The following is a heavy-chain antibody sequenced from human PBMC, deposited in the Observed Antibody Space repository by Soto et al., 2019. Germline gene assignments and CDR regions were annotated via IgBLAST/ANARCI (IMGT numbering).Heavy chain of an antibody. Sequence: EVQLVESGGGLVQPGGSLRLSCTTSGFIFSDHYMDWVRQAPGKGLEWVARVESRAKRYNTQYARSVTGRFVISRDDSENTVYLQMNSLKADDTAVYFCARDARGLGDYWGQGTLVTVSS. V-gene: IGHV3-72*01. CDR1: GFIFSDHY. J-gene: IGHJ4*02. CDR3: ARDARGLGDY. D-gene: IGHD3-10*01. CDR2: VESRAKRYNT.